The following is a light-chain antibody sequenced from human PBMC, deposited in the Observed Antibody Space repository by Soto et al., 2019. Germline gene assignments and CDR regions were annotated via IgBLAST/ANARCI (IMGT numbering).Light chain of an antibody. J-gene: IGKJ5*01. V-gene: IGKV1D-12*01. CDR1: QGINNW. CDR3: QQANSFPIT. Sequence: DIQMTQSPSSVSASVGDRVTITCRASQGINNWLAWYQQKPGKAPKLLIYAASNLQSGVPSRFSGSGSGTDFTLTISRLQPEDFATYFCQQANSFPITFGQGTRLAIK. CDR2: AAS.